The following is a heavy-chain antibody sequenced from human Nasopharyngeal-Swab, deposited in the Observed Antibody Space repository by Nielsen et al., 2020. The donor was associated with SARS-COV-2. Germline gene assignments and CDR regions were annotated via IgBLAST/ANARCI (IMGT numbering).Heavy chain of an antibody. J-gene: IGHJ5*02. Sequence: LALTCAASGFPFDDYAMHWVRQAPGKGLEWVSGISWNSGSIGYADSVKGRFTISRDNAKNSLYLQMNGLRAEDTALYYCAKGKEAIVVVPGILNWFDPWGQGTLVTVSS. CDR1: GFPFDDYA. CDR3: AKGKEAIVVVPGILNWFDP. V-gene: IGHV3-9*01. CDR2: ISWNSGSI. D-gene: IGHD2-2*01.